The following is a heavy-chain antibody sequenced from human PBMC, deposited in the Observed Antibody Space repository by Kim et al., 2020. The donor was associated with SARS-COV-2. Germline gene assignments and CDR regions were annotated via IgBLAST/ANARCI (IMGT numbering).Heavy chain of an antibody. D-gene: IGHD3-10*01. J-gene: IGHJ4*02. Sequence: YVDAVKGRFTISRDNAKNSLYLQMNSLRAEDTAVYYCARDVWFGELLDYWGQGTLVTVSS. CDR3: ARDVWFGELLDY. V-gene: IGHV3-7*03.